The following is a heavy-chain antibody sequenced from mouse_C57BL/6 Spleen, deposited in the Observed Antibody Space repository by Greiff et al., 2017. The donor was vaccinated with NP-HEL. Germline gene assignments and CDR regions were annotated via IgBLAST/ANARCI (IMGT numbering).Heavy chain of an antibody. D-gene: IGHD1-1*01. Sequence: VQLQQSGPELVKPGASVKISCKASGYTFTDYYMNWVKQSHGKSLEWIGDINPNNGGTSYNQKFKGKATLTVDKSSSTAYMELRSLTSEDSAVYYCASLYYYGSSYLRPFDYWGQGTTLTVSS. J-gene: IGHJ2*01. V-gene: IGHV1-26*01. CDR2: INPNNGGT. CDR1: GYTFTDYY. CDR3: ASLYYYGSSYLRPFDY.